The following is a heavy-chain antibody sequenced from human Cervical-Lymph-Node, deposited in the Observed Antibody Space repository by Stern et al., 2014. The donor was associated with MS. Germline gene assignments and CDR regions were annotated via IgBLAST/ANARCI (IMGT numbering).Heavy chain of an antibody. CDR3: ARDRHDLGYCSGGSCYLPDY. CDR2: IWYDGSNK. V-gene: IGHV3-33*01. Sequence: VQLLEYGGGVVQPGRSLRLSCAASGFTFSSYGMHWVRQATGKGLEWVAVIWYDGSNKYYEDSVKGRFTISRDNSKNTLYLQMNSLRAEDTAVYYCARDRHDLGYCSGGSCYLPDYWGQGTLVTVSS. D-gene: IGHD2-15*01. J-gene: IGHJ4*02. CDR1: GFTFSSYG.